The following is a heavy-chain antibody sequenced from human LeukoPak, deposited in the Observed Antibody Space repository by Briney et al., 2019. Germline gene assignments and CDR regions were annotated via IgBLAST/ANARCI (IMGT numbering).Heavy chain of an antibody. CDR1: EITASNYG. D-gene: IGHD3-22*01. CDR3: AKRGVVIRVILVGFHKEAYYFDS. V-gene: IGHV3-23*01. J-gene: IGHJ4*02. Sequence: GGSLRLSCSVSEITASNYGISWVRQAPGDGLVWVAGIRGSGGGTNYADSVKGRFTISRDNFKNTLYLQMNSLRAEDTAVYFCAKRGVVIRVILVGFHKEAYYFDSWGQGALVTVSS. CDR2: IRGSGGGT.